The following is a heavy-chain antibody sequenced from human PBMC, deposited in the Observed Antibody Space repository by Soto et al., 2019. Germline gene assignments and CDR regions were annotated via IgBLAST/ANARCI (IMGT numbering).Heavy chain of an antibody. Sequence: QVQLQQWGAGLLKPSETLSLTCAVYGGSFSGYYWSWIRQPPGKGLEWIGEINHSGSTNYNPSLKSRVNISVDTSKNQFSLKLSSVTAADTAVYYCARGWGRFSPQYYYYYGMDVWGQGTTVTVSS. V-gene: IGHV4-34*01. CDR2: INHSGST. D-gene: IGHD3-16*01. CDR3: ARGWGRFSPQYYYYYGMDV. J-gene: IGHJ6*02. CDR1: GGSFSGYY.